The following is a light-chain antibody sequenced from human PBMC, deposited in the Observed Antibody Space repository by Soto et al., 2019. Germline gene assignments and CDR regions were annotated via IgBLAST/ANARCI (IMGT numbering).Light chain of an antibody. CDR2: GAS. CDR3: QQCGSSPST. V-gene: IGKV3-20*01. J-gene: IGKJ1*01. CDR1: QSVSSSY. Sequence: EILLTQSPGTLALSAGERATLSCRASQSVSSSYLAWYQQKPGQAPGLLIYGASSRATGIPERFSGSGSGTDFTLTISRLEPEDFALYYCQQCGSSPSTFGQGTKVDIK.